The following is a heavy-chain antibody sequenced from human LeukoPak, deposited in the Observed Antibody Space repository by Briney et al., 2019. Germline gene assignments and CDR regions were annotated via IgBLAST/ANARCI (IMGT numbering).Heavy chain of an antibody. J-gene: IGHJ4*02. CDR3: VKDRGNHTTDY. CDR1: GDSISSNNCF. V-gene: IGHV4-39*07. D-gene: IGHD1-14*01. CDR2: MCYSGAT. Sequence: SETLSLTCTVSGDSISSNNCFWGWIRQPPGKGLEWIGSMCYSGATYYNPPLKSRVTMSVDTSKKQFSLKLSSVTAADTAVYYCVKDRGNHTTDYWGQGTLVTVPS.